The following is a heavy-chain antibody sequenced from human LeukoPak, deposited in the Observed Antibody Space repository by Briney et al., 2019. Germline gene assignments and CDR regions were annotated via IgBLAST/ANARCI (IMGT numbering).Heavy chain of an antibody. CDR1: GGSISSGDYY. V-gene: IGHV3-53*01. CDR2: IYSGGDT. J-gene: IGHJ6*02. CDR3: AREWGYGCGGECFSGIQAYYGMDV. Sequence: ETLSLTCTVSGGSISSGDYYMSWVRQAPGKGLEWVSVIYSGGDTYYADSVKGRFTISRDNSKNTLYLQMNRLRAEDTAIYYCAREWGYGCGGECFSGIQAYYGMDVWGQGTTVTVSS. D-gene: IGHD2-15*01.